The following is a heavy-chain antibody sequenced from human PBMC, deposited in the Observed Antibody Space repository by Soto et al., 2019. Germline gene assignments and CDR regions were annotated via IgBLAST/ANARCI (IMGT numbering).Heavy chain of an antibody. CDR3: AMVDVYVTPSPQDV. J-gene: IGHJ6*02. V-gene: IGHV1-18*01. CDR2: INAYNGNT. D-gene: IGHD3-16*01. CDR1: GYRFTSYG. Sequence: QVQLVQSGAEVKNPGASVKVSCKASGYRFTSYGIGWVRQAPGQGVAWMGWINAYNGNTNYAQNLQGRVTLTTDTSTCTAYMELRSMRSNDTAVYYCAMVDVYVTPSPQDVWGQGTTVTVSS.